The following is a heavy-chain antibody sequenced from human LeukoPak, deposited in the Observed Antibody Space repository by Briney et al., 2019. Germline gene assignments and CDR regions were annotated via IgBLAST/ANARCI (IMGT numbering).Heavy chain of an antibody. Sequence: ASVKVSCKASGYTFTSYGISWVRQAPGQGLEWMGWISAYNGNTNYAQKLQGRVTMTTDTSTSTAYMEPRSLRSDDTAVYYCARATGIAVAGDKCDYWGQGTLVTVSS. D-gene: IGHD6-19*01. V-gene: IGHV1-18*01. J-gene: IGHJ4*02. CDR3: ARATGIAVAGDKCDY. CDR2: ISAYNGNT. CDR1: GYTFTSYG.